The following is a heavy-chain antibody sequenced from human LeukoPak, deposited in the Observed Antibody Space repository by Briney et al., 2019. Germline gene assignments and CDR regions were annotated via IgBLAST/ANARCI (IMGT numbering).Heavy chain of an antibody. V-gene: IGHV3-23*01. Sequence: SGGSLRLSCAASEFTFSSYAMSWVRQAPGKGLECVSAISGSGGSTYYADSVKGRFTISRDNSKNTLYLQMNSLRAEDTAVYYCAKDGSGSYYNTPFDYWGQGTLVTVSS. CDR3: AKDGSGSYYNTPFDY. CDR1: EFTFSSYA. CDR2: ISGSGGST. D-gene: IGHD3-10*01. J-gene: IGHJ4*02.